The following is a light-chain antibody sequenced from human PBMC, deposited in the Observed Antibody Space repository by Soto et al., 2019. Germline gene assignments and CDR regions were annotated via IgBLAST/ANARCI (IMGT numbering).Light chain of an antibody. CDR3: QQYHTYSST. Sequence: DIQMTQSPSTLSASIGDRVTITCRASQTINTWLAWYQQKPGKAPNLLIYKASSLESGVPSRFSGSGSGTEFTLTISGLQPDDFATYYCQQYHTYSSTFGQGTKVDIK. J-gene: IGKJ1*01. CDR1: QTINTW. CDR2: KAS. V-gene: IGKV1-5*03.